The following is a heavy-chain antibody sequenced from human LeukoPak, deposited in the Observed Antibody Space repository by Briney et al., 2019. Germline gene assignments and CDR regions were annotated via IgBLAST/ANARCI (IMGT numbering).Heavy chain of an antibody. CDR2: FDPEDGET. Sequence: ASVKVSCKVSGYTLTELSMHWVRQAPGKGLEWMGGFDPEDGETIYAQKFQGTVTMTEDTSTDTAYMELSSLRSEDTAVYYCATTAYYDILTGKISGYYYYGMDVWGQGTTVTVSS. D-gene: IGHD3-9*01. CDR1: GYTLTELS. CDR3: ATTAYYDILTGKISGYYYYGMDV. V-gene: IGHV1-24*01. J-gene: IGHJ6*02.